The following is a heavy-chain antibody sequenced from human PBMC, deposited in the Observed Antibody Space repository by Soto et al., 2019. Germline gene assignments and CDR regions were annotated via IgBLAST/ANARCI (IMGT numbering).Heavy chain of an antibody. V-gene: IGHV4-34*01. D-gene: IGHD1-1*01. CDR3: ARGSGIVALPGELEDVNYDY. J-gene: IGHJ4*02. CDR2: INESGST. Sequence: QVQLQQWGAGLVKPSETLSLSCAVYGKSFSGHSWAWIRQPPGKGMEWIGEINESGSTYYNPSLKSRVTISTASSKNQFSLKLSSMSAADTAAYFCARGSGIVALPGELEDVNYDYWGQGTLVNFAS. CDR1: GKSFSGHS.